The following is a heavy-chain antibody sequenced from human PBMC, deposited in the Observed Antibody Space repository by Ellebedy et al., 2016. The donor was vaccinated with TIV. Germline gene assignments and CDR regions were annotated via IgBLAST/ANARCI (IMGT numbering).Heavy chain of an antibody. V-gene: IGHV1-58*02. CDR3: AADRAPHFPYRGQVGIYYYYNMDV. D-gene: IGHD3-16*02. CDR2: IVVGSGNT. J-gene: IGHJ6*02. CDR1: GFTFTGSA. Sequence: AASVKVSCKASGFTFTGSAMQWVRQARGQRLEWIGWIVVGSGNTNYAQKFQERVTITRDMSKRTAYMELGSLRSEDTAVYYCAADRAPHFPYRGQVGIYYYYNMDVWGQGTTVTVSS.